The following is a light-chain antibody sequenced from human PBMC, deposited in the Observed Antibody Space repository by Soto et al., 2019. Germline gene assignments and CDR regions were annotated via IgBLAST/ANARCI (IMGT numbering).Light chain of an antibody. CDR3: QHCNTSWP. J-gene: IGKJ1*01. CDR1: QSISSW. CDR2: DVS. V-gene: IGKV1-5*01. Sequence: IRMTQSAAIVSGSLEDKVIITFLVSQSISSWLAWYQLKPGKAPKLLMYDVSSLKSGVPSRFSGSGSGTEFTLTISSLQPDDFATYYSQHCNTSWPSGQVAK.